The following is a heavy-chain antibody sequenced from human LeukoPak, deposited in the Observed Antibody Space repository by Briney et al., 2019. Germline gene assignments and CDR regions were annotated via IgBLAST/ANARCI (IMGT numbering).Heavy chain of an antibody. Sequence: GGSLRLSCTASGFTFGDYAMTWVRQAPGKGLEWVGFISSEAYGGTPEYAASVKGRFTISRDDSKSIAYLQMNSLKTEDTAVYYCTRDQTPYYWGQGTLVTLSS. CDR3: TRDQTPYY. CDR2: ISSEAYGGTP. V-gene: IGHV3-49*04. CDR1: GFTFGDYA. J-gene: IGHJ4*02.